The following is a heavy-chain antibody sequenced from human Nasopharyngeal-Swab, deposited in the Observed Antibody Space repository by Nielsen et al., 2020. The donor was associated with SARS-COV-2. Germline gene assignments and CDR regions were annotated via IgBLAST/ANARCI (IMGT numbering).Heavy chain of an antibody. CDR2: ISGSGGST. Sequence: GESLKISCAASGFTFSSDAMSWVRQAPGKGLEWVSAISGSGGSTYYADSVKGRFTISRDNSKNTLYLQMNSLRAEATAVYYCAKPDKGTHDYWGQGTLVTVSS. CDR1: GFTFSSDA. J-gene: IGHJ4*02. V-gene: IGHV3-23*01. CDR3: AKPDKGTHDY. D-gene: IGHD1-1*01.